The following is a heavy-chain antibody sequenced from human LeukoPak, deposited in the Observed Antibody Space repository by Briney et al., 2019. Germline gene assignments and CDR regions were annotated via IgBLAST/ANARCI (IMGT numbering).Heavy chain of an antibody. CDR3: AEYSSSWQTDY. CDR2: IKEDGSEK. D-gene: IGHD6-13*01. Sequence: GGSLRLSCAASGFTFSSYWMIWVRQAPGKGLEWVANIKEDGSEKYYVDSVKGRFTISRDSAKNSLYLQINSLRAEDTAVYCCAEYSSSWQTDYWGQGTLVTVSS. V-gene: IGHV3-7*05. CDR1: GFTFSSYW. J-gene: IGHJ4*02.